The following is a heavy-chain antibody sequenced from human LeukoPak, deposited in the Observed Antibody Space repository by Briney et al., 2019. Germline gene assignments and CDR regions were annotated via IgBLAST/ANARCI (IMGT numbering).Heavy chain of an antibody. CDR2: ISRSGDT. D-gene: IGHD3-10*01. CDR3: AKDRGGGRDAFDI. CDR1: GDSISSYA. Sequence: PSETLSLTCSVFGDSISSYAWSWIRRPPGKGLEWIGDISRSGDTNYSPSLKSRLTISVDMSKNQFSLKLRSVTAADTAVYYCAKDRGGGRDAFDIWGQGTVVTVSS. V-gene: IGHV4-59*01. J-gene: IGHJ3*02.